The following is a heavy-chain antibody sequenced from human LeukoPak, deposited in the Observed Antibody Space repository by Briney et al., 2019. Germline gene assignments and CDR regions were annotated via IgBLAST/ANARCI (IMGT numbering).Heavy chain of an antibody. CDR1: GFTFSSYA. D-gene: IGHD3-22*01. Sequence: GGSLRLSCAASGFTFSSYAMHWVRQAPGKGPEWVAVISYDGSNKYYADSVKGRFTISRDNSKNTLYLQMNSLRAEDTAVYYCARAIQYYYDSSGLRTDAFDIWGQGTMVTVPS. CDR3: ARAIQYYYDSSGLRTDAFDI. CDR2: ISYDGSNK. J-gene: IGHJ3*02. V-gene: IGHV3-30*04.